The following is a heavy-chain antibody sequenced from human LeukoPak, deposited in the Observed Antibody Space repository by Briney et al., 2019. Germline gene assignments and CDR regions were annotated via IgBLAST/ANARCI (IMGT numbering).Heavy chain of an antibody. CDR1: GYTFTSYD. V-gene: IGHV1-8*01. CDR3: ARRAVYSSSWFYGGAHWFDP. D-gene: IGHD6-13*01. CDR2: MNPNSGNT. J-gene: IGHJ5*02. Sequence: ASVKVSCKASGYTFTSYDINWVRQATGQGLEWVGWMNPNSGNTGYAQKFQGRVTMTRNTSISTAYMELSSLRSEDTAVYYCARRAVYSSSWFYGGAHWFDPWGQGTLVTVSS.